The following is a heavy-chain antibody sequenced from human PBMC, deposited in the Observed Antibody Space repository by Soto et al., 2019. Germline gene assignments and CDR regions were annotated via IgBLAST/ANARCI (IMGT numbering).Heavy chain of an antibody. CDR3: AAPNRYNWNLASYYDGREV. Sequence: ASVKVSCKASGFTFTSSAVQWVRQARGQRLEWIGWIVVGIGNTNYAQKFQERVTITRGMSTSTAYMELSSLRSEDTAVYYCAAPNRYNWNLASYYDGREVWGKRTPVIVSA. D-gene: IGHD1-20*01. J-gene: IGHJ6*04. CDR2: IVVGIGNT. V-gene: IGHV1-58*01. CDR1: GFTFTSSA.